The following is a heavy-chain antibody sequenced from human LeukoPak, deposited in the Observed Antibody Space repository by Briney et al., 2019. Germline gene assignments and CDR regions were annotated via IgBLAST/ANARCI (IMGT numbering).Heavy chain of an antibody. CDR3: ARDRGYSSSWYSDAFDI. Sequence: ASVKVSCKASGYTFTGYYMHWVRQAPGQGLEWMGWINPNSGGTNYAQKFQGRVTMTRDTSISTAYMELSRLRSDDTAVDYCARDRGYSSSWYSDAFDIWGQGTMVTVSS. J-gene: IGHJ3*02. CDR1: GYTFTGYY. CDR2: INPNSGGT. D-gene: IGHD6-13*01. V-gene: IGHV1-2*02.